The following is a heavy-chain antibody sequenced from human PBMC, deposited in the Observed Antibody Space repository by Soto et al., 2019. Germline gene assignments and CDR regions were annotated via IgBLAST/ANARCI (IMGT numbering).Heavy chain of an antibody. CDR3: ARYSNSYCSSTGCYVFDAFDI. Sequence: QVQLVQSGAEVKKPGASVKVSCKASGYTFTSYDINWVRQATGQGLEWMGWMNPNSGNTGDAQKFQGRVNMTRNTSISTAYMELSSLRSEDTAVYYCARYSNSYCSSTGCYVFDAFDIWGQGTMVTVSS. J-gene: IGHJ3*02. V-gene: IGHV1-8*01. CDR2: MNPNSGNT. D-gene: IGHD2-2*01. CDR1: GYTFTSYD.